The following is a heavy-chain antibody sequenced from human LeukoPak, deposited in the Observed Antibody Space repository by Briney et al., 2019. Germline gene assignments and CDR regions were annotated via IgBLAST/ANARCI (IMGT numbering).Heavy chain of an antibody. D-gene: IGHD3-22*01. CDR2: ISWNSGSI. V-gene: IGHV3-9*01. J-gene: IGHJ4*02. CDR1: GFTFDGYA. Sequence: PGGSLRLSCAASGFTFDGYAMHWVRQAPGKGLEWVSGISWNSGSIGYADSVKGRFTISRDNAKNSLYLQMNSLRAEDTALYYCAKAHSMYYYDSSGFDYWGQGTLVTVSS. CDR3: AKAHSMYYYDSSGFDY.